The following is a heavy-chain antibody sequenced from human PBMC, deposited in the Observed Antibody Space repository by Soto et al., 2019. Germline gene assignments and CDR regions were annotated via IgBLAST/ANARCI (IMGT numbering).Heavy chain of an antibody. V-gene: IGHV1-46*03. Sequence: QVQLVQSGAEVKKPGASVKVSCKASGYTFTSYYMHWVRQAPGQGLEWMGIINPSGGSTSYAQKFQGRVTMTRETSTSTVYMELSSLRSEDTAVYYCASVAYSSSSYDAFDIWGQGTMVTVSS. J-gene: IGHJ3*02. D-gene: IGHD6-6*01. CDR3: ASVAYSSSSYDAFDI. CDR2: INPSGGST. CDR1: GYTFTSYY.